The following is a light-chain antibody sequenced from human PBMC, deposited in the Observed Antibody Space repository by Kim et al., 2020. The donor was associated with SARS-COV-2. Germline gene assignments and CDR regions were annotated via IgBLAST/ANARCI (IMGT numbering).Light chain of an antibody. Sequence: SASTGDRVTSTWRAGKSISRYLAWYQQKAGKAHKLLIYAASTLEGGVPSRISGSGAGTDFTLTISCLQSEDVANYYCQQYDSYQRTFGQGTKLEI. J-gene: IGKJ1*01. CDR2: AAS. CDR1: KSISRY. V-gene: IGKV1-8*01. CDR3: QQYDSYQRT.